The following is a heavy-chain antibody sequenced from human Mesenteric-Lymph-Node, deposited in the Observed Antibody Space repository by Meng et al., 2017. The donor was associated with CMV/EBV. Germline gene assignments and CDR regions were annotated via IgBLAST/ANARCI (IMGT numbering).Heavy chain of an antibody. CDR3: ARGRFLEWLDLLDH. CDR1: GYTFTGHY. CDR2: VNPTHGGT. Sequence: ASVKVSCKASGYTFTGHYIHWVRQAPGQGLEWMGWVNPTHGGTNYAHKFQGRITLTRDTSITTAYMELGSLTFDDTATYYCARGRFLEWLDLLDHWGQGMLVTVSS. D-gene: IGHD3-3*01. V-gene: IGHV1-2*07. J-gene: IGHJ4*02.